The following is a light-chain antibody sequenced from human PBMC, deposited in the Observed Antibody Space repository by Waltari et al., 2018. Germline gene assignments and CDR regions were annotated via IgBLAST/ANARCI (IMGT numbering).Light chain of an antibody. Sequence: EIVMTQSPATLSVSPGEGATLSCRASQRVSSNLAWYQQKPGQAPRPLIYGASTRATGIPARFSGSGSGTEFTLTISSLQSEDFAFYYCQQYGRSPPTTFGQGTKVEIK. J-gene: IGKJ1*01. CDR1: QRVSSN. CDR2: GAS. CDR3: QQYGRSPPTT. V-gene: IGKV3-15*01.